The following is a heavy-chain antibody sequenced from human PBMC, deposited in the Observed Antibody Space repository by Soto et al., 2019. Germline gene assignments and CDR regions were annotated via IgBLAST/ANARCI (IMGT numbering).Heavy chain of an antibody. CDR2: ISYDGSNK. D-gene: IGHD3-10*01. J-gene: IGHJ6*03. V-gene: IGHV3-30*03. Sequence: GGSLRLSCAASGFTFSSYGMHWVRQAPGKGLEWVAVISYDGSNKYYADSVKGRFTISRDNSKNTLYLQMNSLRAEDTAVYYCAVTTGSGSYYNVKDYHYMVVCCTGPPFTDS. CDR3: AVTTGSGSYYNVKDYHYMVV. CDR1: GFTFSSYG.